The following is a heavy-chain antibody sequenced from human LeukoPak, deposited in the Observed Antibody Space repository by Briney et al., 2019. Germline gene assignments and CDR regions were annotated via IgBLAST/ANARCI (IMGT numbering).Heavy chain of an antibody. J-gene: IGHJ4*02. CDR1: GFTFSTYA. CDR3: ARYCSGVSCYSGYDY. Sequence: TGGSLRLSCAASGFTFSTYAMHWVRQTPGKGLEYVSAISTNGGGTYYANSVKGRFTISRDNSKNTLHLQMGSLRAEDMAVYYCARYCSGVSCYSGYDYWGQGTLVTVSS. V-gene: IGHV3-64*01. D-gene: IGHD2-15*01. CDR2: ISTNGGGT.